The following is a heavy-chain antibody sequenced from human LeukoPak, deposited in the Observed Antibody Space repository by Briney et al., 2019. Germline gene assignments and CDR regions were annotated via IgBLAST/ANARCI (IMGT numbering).Heavy chain of an antibody. V-gene: IGHV4-34*01. Sequence: SETLSLTCAVYGGSFSGYYWSWIRQPPGKGLEWIGEINHSGSTNYNPSLKSRVTISADRSMNQFSLKLNSVTAADTAVYYCARTHPCGGGSCYPDYWGQGTLVTVSS. J-gene: IGHJ4*02. D-gene: IGHD2-15*01. CDR3: ARTHPCGGGSCYPDY. CDR2: INHSGST. CDR1: GGSFSGYY.